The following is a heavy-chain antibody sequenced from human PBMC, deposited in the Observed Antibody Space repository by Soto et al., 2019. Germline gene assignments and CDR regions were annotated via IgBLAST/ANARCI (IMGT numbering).Heavy chain of an antibody. CDR3: ATGLLGT. CDR1: GFTFINAW. CDR2: IKSKTNGETT. Sequence: PGGSLRLSCAASGFTFINAWMSWVRQAPGKGLEWVGRIKSKTNGETTDYAAPVKGRFTISRDDSKSMLYLQMNSLKTEDTAVYYCATGLLGTWGQGALVTVSS. J-gene: IGHJ5*02. V-gene: IGHV3-15*01.